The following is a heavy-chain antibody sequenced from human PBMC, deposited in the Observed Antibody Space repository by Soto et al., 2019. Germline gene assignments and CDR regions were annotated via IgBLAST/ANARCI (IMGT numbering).Heavy chain of an antibody. J-gene: IGHJ3*02. CDR2: IYPGASDS. CDR1: GYSFTTYW. CDR3: ARSRVSTPRLEDPFDI. V-gene: IGHV5-51*01. D-gene: IGHD5-12*01. Sequence: GESLKIACKGSGYSFTTYWLAWVRQMPGKGLEDMGIIYPGASDSRYSPAFQGQVTIAADKSISTAYLQWTSLKASDTAIYYCARSRVSTPRLEDPFDIWGQGTMVTVSS.